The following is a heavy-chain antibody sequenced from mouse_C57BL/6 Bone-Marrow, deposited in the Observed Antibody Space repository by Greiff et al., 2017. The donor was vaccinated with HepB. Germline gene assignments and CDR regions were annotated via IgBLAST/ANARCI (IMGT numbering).Heavy chain of an antibody. D-gene: IGHD2-5*01. CDR1: GYSFTGYY. V-gene: IGHV1-42*01. J-gene: IGHJ1*03. Sequence: VQLQQSGPELVKPGASVKISCKASGYSFTGYYMNWVKQSPEKSLEWIGEINPSTGGTTYNQKFKAKATLTVDKSSSTAYMQRKSLTSEDSAVYYCARRNYSNSDGYWYFDVWGTGTTVTVSS. CDR3: ARRNYSNSDGYWYFDV. CDR2: INPSTGGT.